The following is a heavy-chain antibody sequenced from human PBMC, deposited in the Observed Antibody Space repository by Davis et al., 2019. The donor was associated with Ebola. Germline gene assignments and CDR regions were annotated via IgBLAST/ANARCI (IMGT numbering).Heavy chain of an antibody. V-gene: IGHV5-51*01. J-gene: IGHJ4*02. CDR1: GYSFTSYW. CDR3: ARMGKSYYDSLWDY. CDR2: IYPGDSDT. Sequence: KVSCKGSGYSFTSYWISWVRQMPGKGLAWMGIIYPGDSDTRYSPSFRGQVTISADKSFSTAYLQWSGLKASDTAMYYCARMGKSYYDSLWDYWGQGTLVTVSS. D-gene: IGHD3-10*01.